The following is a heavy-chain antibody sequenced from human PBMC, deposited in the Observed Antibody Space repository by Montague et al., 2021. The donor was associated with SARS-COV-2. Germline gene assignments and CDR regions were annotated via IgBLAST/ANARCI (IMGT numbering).Heavy chain of an antibody. CDR2: IFRSGAT. CDR3: ARTSRGARYFYGVDV. J-gene: IGHJ6*02. V-gene: IGHV4-59*01. D-gene: IGHD3-10*01. Sequence: SETLSLTCTVSGDSISDYYWSWIRQPPGMGLEWIGYIFRSGATNYNPPLKSRVIISLDTSKSQFSLRLSSVTAADMAIYSCARTSRGARYFYGVDVWGQGTTVTVSS. CDR1: GDSISDYY.